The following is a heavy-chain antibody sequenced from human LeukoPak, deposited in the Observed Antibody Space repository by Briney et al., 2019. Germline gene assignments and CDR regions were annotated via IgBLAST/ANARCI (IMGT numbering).Heavy chain of an antibody. D-gene: IGHD1-26*01. CDR3: VRDQRGSHFDY. CDR2: IHPNYGGT. Sequence: ASVKVSCTASGYTFTGYYIHWVRQAPGQGLEWMGWIHPNYGGTNSAQKFQGRVTMTRDTSINTAYMGVSRLRSDDTAVYYCVRDQRGSHFDYWGQGTLVTVSS. CDR1: GYTFTGYY. J-gene: IGHJ4*02. V-gene: IGHV1-2*02.